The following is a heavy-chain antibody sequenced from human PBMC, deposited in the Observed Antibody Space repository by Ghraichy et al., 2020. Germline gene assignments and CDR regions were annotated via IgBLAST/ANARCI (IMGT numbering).Heavy chain of an antibody. CDR3: AKDMSADLGEDDYYGMDV. D-gene: IGHD3-10*01. CDR1: GFTFDDYA. CDR2: ISWNSRYV. V-gene: IGHV3-9*01. Sequence: SLNISCAASGFTFDDYAMNWVRQAPGRGLEWVSGISWNSRYVDYAGSVKGRFTISRDNAKNSLYLQVNSLRAEDTALYYCAKDMSADLGEDDYYGMDVWGQGTTVTVSS. J-gene: IGHJ6*02.